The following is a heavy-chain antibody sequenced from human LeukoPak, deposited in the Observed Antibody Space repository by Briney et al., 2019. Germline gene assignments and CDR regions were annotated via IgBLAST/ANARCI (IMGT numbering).Heavy chain of an antibody. CDR3: ARDGYDYVWGSYRYPLEY. CDR1: GLTFSSYE. Sequence: PGGSLRLSCAASGLTFSSYEMNWVRQAPGKGLEWVSYISSSGSTIYYADSVKGRFTISRDNAKNSLYLQMNSLRAEDTAVYYCARDGYDYVWGSYRYPLEYWGQGTLVTVSS. V-gene: IGHV3-48*03. J-gene: IGHJ4*02. CDR2: ISSSGSTI. D-gene: IGHD3-16*02.